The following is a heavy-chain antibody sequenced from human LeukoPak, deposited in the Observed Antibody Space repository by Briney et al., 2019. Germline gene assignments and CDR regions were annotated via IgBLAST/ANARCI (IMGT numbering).Heavy chain of an antibody. V-gene: IGHV5-51*01. CDR1: GSTFSNSW. CDR2: IYPGDYET. J-gene: IGHJ4*02. Sequence: GNSRKISGEGSGSTFSNSWIGWVRRLPGKALEWMGTIYPGDYETRYSPSFQGLVTISVDKSISTAYLQWSSLKASDTAMYYCAIPPGYCGNDCSFDHWGQGTLVTVSS. CDR3: AIPPGYCGNDCSFDH. D-gene: IGHD2-21*02.